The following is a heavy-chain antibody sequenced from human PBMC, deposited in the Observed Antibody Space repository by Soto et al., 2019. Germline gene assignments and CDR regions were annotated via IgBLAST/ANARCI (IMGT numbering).Heavy chain of an antibody. CDR2: IYYSGST. CDR1: GGSICSGGYY. V-gene: IGHV4-31*03. J-gene: IGHJ4*02. D-gene: IGHD6-19*01. Sequence: PSETLSLTCTVSGGSICSGGYYWSWIRQHPGKGLEWIGYIYYSGSTYYNPSLKSRVTISVDTSKNQFSLKLSSVTAADTAVYYCAKKVQQWLVGLADYWGQGTLVTVSS. CDR3: AKKVQQWLVGLADY.